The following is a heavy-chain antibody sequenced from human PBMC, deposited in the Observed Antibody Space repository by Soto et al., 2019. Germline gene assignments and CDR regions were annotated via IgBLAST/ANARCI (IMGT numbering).Heavy chain of an antibody. Sequence: GGSLRLSCAASGFTFSSYSMNWVRQAPGKGLEWVSSISSSSSYIYYADSVKGRFTISRDNAKNSLYLQMNSLRAEDTAVYYCARDQGRFLEWSNMDVWGKGTTVTVSS. V-gene: IGHV3-21*01. CDR2: ISSSSSYI. J-gene: IGHJ6*03. CDR1: GFTFSSYS. D-gene: IGHD3-3*01. CDR3: ARDQGRFLEWSNMDV.